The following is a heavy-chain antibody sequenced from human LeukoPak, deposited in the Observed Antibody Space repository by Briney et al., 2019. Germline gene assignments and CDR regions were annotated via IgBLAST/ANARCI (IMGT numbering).Heavy chain of an antibody. CDR1: GGSISSYY. Sequence: SETLSLTCTVSGGSISSYYWSWIRQPAGKGLEWIGRIYTSGSTNYNPSLKSRVTMSVDTSKHQFSLKLSSVTDAGTAVYYCARGPTVTLIDYWGQGTLVTVSS. D-gene: IGHD4-17*01. J-gene: IGHJ4*02. CDR3: ARGPTVTLIDY. V-gene: IGHV4-4*07. CDR2: IYTSGST.